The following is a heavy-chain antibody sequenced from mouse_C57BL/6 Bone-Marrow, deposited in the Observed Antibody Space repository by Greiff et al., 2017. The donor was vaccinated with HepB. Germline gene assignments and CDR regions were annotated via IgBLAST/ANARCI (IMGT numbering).Heavy chain of an antibody. Sequence: EVKVVESGAELVRPGASVKLSCTASGFNIKDDYMHWVKQRPEQGLEWIGWIDPENGDTEYASKFQGKATITADTSSNTAYLQLSSLTSEDTALYYCTFITTVPHYFDYWGQGTTLTVSS. J-gene: IGHJ2*01. D-gene: IGHD1-1*01. CDR2: IDPENGDT. V-gene: IGHV14-4*01. CDR3: TFITTVPHYFDY. CDR1: GFNIKDDY.